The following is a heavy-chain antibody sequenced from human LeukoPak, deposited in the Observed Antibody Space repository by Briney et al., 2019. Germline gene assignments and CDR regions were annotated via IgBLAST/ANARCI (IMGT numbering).Heavy chain of an antibody. Sequence: GGSLRLSCAASGFTFSSYSMNWVRQAPGKGLEWVSYISSRSSTIYYADSVKGRFTISRDNAKNSLYLQMNSLRAEDTAVYYCARDEIPAATGNDAFDIWGQGTMVTVSS. CDR2: ISSRSSTI. CDR1: GFTFSSYS. D-gene: IGHD2-2*01. J-gene: IGHJ3*02. V-gene: IGHV3-48*04. CDR3: ARDEIPAATGNDAFDI.